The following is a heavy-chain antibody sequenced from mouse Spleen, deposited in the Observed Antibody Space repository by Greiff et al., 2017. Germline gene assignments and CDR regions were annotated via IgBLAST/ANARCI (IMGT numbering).Heavy chain of an antibody. CDR2: IDPSDSET. Sequence: QVQLQQSGAELVRPGSSVKLSCKASGYTFTSYWMHWVKQRPIQGLEWIGNIDPSDSETHYNQKFKDKATLTVDKSSSTAYMQLSSLTSVDSAVYYCARYSANWDNFDVWGAGTTVTVSS. D-gene: IGHD4-1*01. CDR3: ARYSANWDNFDV. CDR1: GYTFTSYW. V-gene: IGHV1-52*01. J-gene: IGHJ1*01.